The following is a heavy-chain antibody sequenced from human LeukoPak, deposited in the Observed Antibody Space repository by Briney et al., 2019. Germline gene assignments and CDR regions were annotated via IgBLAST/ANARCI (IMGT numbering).Heavy chain of an antibody. D-gene: IGHD6-6*01. J-gene: IGHJ6*03. Sequence: SETLSLTCAVYGGSFSGYYWSWIRQPPGKGLEWIGSIYYSGSTYYNPSLESRVTISVDTSKNQFSLKLSSVTAADTAVYYCARCIRPPYYYYYYMDVWGKGTTVTISS. CDR1: GGSFSGYY. CDR2: IYYSGST. CDR3: ARCIRPPYYYYYYMDV. V-gene: IGHV4-34*01.